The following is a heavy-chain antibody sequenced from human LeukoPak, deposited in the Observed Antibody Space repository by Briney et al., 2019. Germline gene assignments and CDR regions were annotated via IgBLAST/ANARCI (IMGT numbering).Heavy chain of an antibody. V-gene: IGHV4-59*11. CDR2: IYYSGST. CDR3: ARVSRGRDRTGEPTFYFDY. CDR1: GGSISSHY. J-gene: IGHJ4*02. Sequence: SETLSLTCTVSGGSISSHYWSWIRQPPGKGLEWIGYIYYSGSTNYNPSLKSRVTISVDTSKNQFSLKLSSVTPEDTAVYYCARVSRGRDRTGEPTFYFDYWGQGALVTVSS. D-gene: IGHD7-27*01.